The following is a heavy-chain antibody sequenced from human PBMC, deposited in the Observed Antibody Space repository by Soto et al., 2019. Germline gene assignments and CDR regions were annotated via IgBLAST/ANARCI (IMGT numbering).Heavy chain of an antibody. CDR3: TREGDGYKYYFDY. Sequence: GGSLRLSCAASGFIFNGYGLHWVRQAPGKGLEWVAMISYDGSSKYYADSVKGRFTISRDNSKNTMYLQMNSLRPEDTAVYYCTREGDGYKYYFDYWGQGTLVTVSS. D-gene: IGHD5-12*01. J-gene: IGHJ4*02. V-gene: IGHV3-30-3*01. CDR1: GFIFNGYG. CDR2: ISYDGSSK.